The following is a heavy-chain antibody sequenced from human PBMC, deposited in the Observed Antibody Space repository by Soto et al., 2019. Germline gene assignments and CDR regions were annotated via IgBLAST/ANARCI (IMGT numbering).Heavy chain of an antibody. CDR3: ARDGSLLWFGELTYGMDV. CDR2: ISYDGSNK. CDR1: GFTFSSYA. J-gene: IGHJ6*02. Sequence: QVQLVESGGGVVQPGRSLRLSCAASGFTFSSYAMHWVRQAPGKGLEWVAVISYDGSNKYYADSVKGRFTTSRDNSKNTLYLQMNSLIAEDTAVYYCARDGSLLWFGELTYGMDVWGQGTTVTVSS. V-gene: IGHV3-30-3*01. D-gene: IGHD3-10*01.